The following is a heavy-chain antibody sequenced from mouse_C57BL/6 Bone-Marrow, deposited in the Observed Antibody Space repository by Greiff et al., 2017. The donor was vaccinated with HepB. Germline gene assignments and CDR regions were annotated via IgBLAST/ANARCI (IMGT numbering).Heavy chain of an antibody. J-gene: IGHJ3*01. CDR2: ISSGGDYI. CDR3: TREPPVYDGYYRFAY. CDR1: GFTFSSYA. V-gene: IGHV5-9-1*02. D-gene: IGHD2-3*01. Sequence: EVQLVESGEGLVKPGGSLKLSCAASGFTFSSYAMSWVRQTPEKRLEWVAYISSGGDYIYYADTVKGRFTISRDNARNTLYLQMSSLKSEDTAMYYCTREPPVYDGYYRFAYWGQGTLVTVSA.